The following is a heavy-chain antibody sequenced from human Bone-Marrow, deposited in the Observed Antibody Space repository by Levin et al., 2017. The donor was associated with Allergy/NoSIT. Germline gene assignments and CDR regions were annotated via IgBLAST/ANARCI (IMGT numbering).Heavy chain of an antibody. V-gene: IGHV3-30-3*01. CDR1: GFTFSSYA. J-gene: IGHJ4*02. Sequence: GGSLRLSCAASGFTFSSYAMHWVRQAPGKGLEWVAVISYDGSNKYYADSVKGRFTISRDNSKNTLYLQMNSLRAEDTAVYYCARVSSSWAPTFDYWGQGTLVTVSS. D-gene: IGHD6-13*01. CDR2: ISYDGSNK. CDR3: ARVSSSWAPTFDY.